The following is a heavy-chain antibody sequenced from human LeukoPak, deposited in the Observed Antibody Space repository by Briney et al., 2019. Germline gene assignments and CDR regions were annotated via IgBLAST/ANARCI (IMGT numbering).Heavy chain of an antibody. CDR1: GGSISSSSYY. D-gene: IGHD3-22*01. J-gene: IGHJ4*02. CDR2: IYYSGST. V-gene: IGHV4-39*07. Sequence: SETLSLTCTVSGGSISSSSYYWGWIRQPPGKGLEWIGSIYYSGSTYYNPSLKSRVTISVDTSKNQFSLKLNSVTAADTAVYSCARDTYYYDSSGYYYFDYWGQGTLVTVSS. CDR3: ARDTYYYDSSGYYYFDY.